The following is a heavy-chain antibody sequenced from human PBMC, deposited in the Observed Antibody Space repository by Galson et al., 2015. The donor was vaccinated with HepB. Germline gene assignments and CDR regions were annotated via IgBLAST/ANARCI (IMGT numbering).Heavy chain of an antibody. Sequence: SLRLSCAASGFTFSSYAMHWVRQAPGKGLEWVAVISYDGSNKYYADSVKGRFTISRDNSKNTLYLQMNSLRAEDTAVYYCARSGPIGGSYVMGDHFDYWGQGTLVTVSS. J-gene: IGHJ4*02. V-gene: IGHV3-30-3*01. CDR1: GFTFSSYA. CDR3: ARSGPIGGSYVMGDHFDY. CDR2: ISYDGSNK. D-gene: IGHD1-26*01.